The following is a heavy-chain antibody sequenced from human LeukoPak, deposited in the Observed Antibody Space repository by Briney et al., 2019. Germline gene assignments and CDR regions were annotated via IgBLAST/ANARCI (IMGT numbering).Heavy chain of an antibody. D-gene: IGHD6-13*01. CDR3: ARAMYSSKPVDY. CDR2: IYYSGST. V-gene: IGHV4-59*01. Sequence: SETLSLTCTVSGGSISSYYWSWIRQPPGKGLEWIGYIYYSGSTNYNPSLKSRVTISVDTSKNQFPLKLSSVTAADTAVYYCARAMYSSKPVDYWGQGTLVTVSS. CDR1: GGSISSYY. J-gene: IGHJ4*02.